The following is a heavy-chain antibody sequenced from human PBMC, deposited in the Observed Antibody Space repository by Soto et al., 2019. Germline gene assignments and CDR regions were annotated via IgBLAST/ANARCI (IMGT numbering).Heavy chain of an antibody. CDR2: ISSAGDSS. D-gene: IGHD2-2*01. J-gene: IGHJ4*02. V-gene: IGHV3-48*03. CDR3: ARVYCSTTTCHVQAFDS. Sequence: EVQLVESGGGLAQPGGSVRLSCAASGFTFSSYEMNWVRQAPGKTLEWVSYISSAGDSSYYADSVKSRFTISRHNAKNSLYLQMNSLRVEDTAVYYCARVYCSTTTCHVQAFDSWGQGTLVTVSS. CDR1: GFTFSSYE.